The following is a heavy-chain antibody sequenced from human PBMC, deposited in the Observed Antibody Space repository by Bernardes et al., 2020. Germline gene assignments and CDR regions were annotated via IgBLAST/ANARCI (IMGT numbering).Heavy chain of an antibody. CDR2: IHDPGFGT. D-gene: IGHD2-15*01. Sequence: GGSLRLSCAASSYALNCFRQAPVTVLQWVSFIHDPGFGTRYANSANGRFIVSRYISWNTVYLQIRSLRVQDTAVYYWAKGAWYCSGSSCTRILDYSYYYMDVWGKGTKVTVSS. CDR3: AKGAWYCSGSSCTRILDYSYYYMDV. CDR1: SYA. V-gene: IGHV3-23*01. J-gene: IGHJ6*03.